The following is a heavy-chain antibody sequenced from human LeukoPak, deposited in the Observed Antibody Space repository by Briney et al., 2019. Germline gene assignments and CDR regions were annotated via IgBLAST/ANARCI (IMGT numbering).Heavy chain of an antibody. J-gene: IGHJ4*02. CDR3: ARDSSGWYDNEFDY. Sequence: FQGRVTITRDTSASTAYMELSSLRSEDTAVYYCARDSSGWYDNEFDYWGQGAPVTVSS. V-gene: IGHV1-3*01. D-gene: IGHD6-19*01.